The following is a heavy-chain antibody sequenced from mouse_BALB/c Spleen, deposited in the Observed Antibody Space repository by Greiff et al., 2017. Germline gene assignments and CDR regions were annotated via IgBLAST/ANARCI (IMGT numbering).Heavy chain of an antibody. J-gene: IGHJ3*01. V-gene: IGHV14-4*02. CDR2: IDPENGDT. CDR1: GFNIKDYY. Sequence: VQLQQSGAELVRSGASVKLSCTASGFNIKDYYMHWVKQRPEQGLEWIGWIDPENGDTEYAPKFQGKATMTADTSSNTAYLQLSSLTSEDTAVYYCNAWALLPGAYWGQGTLVTVSA. CDR3: NAWALLPGAY. D-gene: IGHD1-2*01.